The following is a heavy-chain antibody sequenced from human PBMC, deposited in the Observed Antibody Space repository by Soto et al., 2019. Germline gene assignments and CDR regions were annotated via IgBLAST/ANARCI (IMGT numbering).Heavy chain of an antibody. Sequence: PGGSMRVSCTAAGLNFISYAMSWVRQKTGKGLEWVPAISGSGGSTYYADSVKGRFTISRDNSKNTLYLQMNSLRAEDTAVYYCAKTTMIVVVITSDYWGQGTLVTVSS. J-gene: IGHJ4*02. D-gene: IGHD3-22*01. CDR1: GLNFISYA. CDR3: AKTTMIVVVITSDY. CDR2: ISGSGGST. V-gene: IGHV3-23*01.